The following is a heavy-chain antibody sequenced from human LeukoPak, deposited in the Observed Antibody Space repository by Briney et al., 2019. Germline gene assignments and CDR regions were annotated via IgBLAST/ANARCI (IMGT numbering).Heavy chain of an antibody. J-gene: IGHJ6*03. Sequence: PSETLSLTCTVSGVSISSYYWSWIRQPPGKGLEWIGYIYYSGSTNYNPSLKSRVTISVDTSKNQFSLKLSSVTAADTAVYYCAREWGGGYSGYDYDYYYYYMDVWGKGTTVTVSS. CDR3: AREWGGGYSGYDYDYYYYYMDV. V-gene: IGHV4-59*01. CDR1: GVSISSYY. D-gene: IGHD5-12*01. CDR2: IYYSGST.